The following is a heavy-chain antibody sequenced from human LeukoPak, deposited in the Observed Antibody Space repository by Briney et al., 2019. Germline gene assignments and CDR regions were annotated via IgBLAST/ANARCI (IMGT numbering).Heavy chain of an antibody. J-gene: IGHJ3*02. CDR1: GFTFSSYS. D-gene: IGHD5-18*01. CDR2: ISSSSYI. V-gene: IGHV3-21*01. Sequence: PGGSLRLSCAASGFTFSSYSMNWVRQAPGKGLEWVSSISSSSYIYYADSVKGRFTISRDNAKNSLYLQMNSLRAEDTAVYYCARSDTAMTPRAFDIWGQGTRVTVSS. CDR3: ARSDTAMTPRAFDI.